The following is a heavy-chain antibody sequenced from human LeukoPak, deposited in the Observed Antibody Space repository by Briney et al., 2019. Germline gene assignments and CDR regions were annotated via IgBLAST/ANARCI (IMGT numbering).Heavy chain of an antibody. V-gene: IGHV1-18*01. CDR2: ISAYNGNT. CDR1: GYTFTSYG. J-gene: IGHJ4*02. CDR3: ARDPHHGDYDFWSGYPPFDY. D-gene: IGHD3-3*01. Sequence: ASVKVSCKASGYTFTSYGISWVRQAPGQGLEWMGCISAYNGNTNYAQKLQGRVTMTTDTSTSTAYMELRSLRSDDTAVYYCARDPHHGDYDFWSGYPPFDYWGQGTLVTVSS.